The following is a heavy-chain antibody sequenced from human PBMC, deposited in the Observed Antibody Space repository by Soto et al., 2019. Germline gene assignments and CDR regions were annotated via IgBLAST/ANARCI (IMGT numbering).Heavy chain of an antibody. D-gene: IGHD3-3*01. V-gene: IGHV3-30*18. CDR2: ISYDGSNK. CDR1: GFTFSSYG. J-gene: IGHJ4*02. Sequence: QVQLVESGGGVVQPGRSLRLSCAASGFTFSSYGMHWVRQAPGKGLEWVAVISYDGSNKYYADSVKGRFTISRDNSKNTLYLQMNSLRAEDTAVYYCAKDQVWDYGFWSGYLDYWGQGTLVTVSS. CDR3: AKDQVWDYGFWSGYLDY.